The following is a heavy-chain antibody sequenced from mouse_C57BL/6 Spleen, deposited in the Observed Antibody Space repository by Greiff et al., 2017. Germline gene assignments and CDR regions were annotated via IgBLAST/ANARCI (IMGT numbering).Heavy chain of an antibody. J-gene: IGHJ2*01. D-gene: IGHD2-1*01. V-gene: IGHV1-61*01. CDR2: IYPSDSET. CDR3: ARNGDYGNPYYFDY. CDR1: GYTFTSYW. Sequence: QVQLQQPGAELVRPGSSVKLSCKASGYTFTSYWMDWVKQRPGQGLEWIGNIYPSDSETHYNQKFKDKATLTVDKSSSTAYMQLSSLTSEDSAVYYCARNGDYGNPYYFDYWGQGTTLTVSS.